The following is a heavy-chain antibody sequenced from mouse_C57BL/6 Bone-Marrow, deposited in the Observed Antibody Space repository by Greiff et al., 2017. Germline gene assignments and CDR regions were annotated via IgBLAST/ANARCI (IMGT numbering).Heavy chain of an antibody. CDR2: INPNNGGA. V-gene: IGHV1-18*01. CDR3: AREGLGSYFDY. CDR1: GYTFTDYN. Sequence: VQLQQSGPELVKPGASVKIPCKASGYTFTDYNMDWVKQSHGKSLEWIGVINPNNGGAIYNQKFKGKATLTVDKSSSTAYMELGSLTSEDTAVYYCAREGLGSYFDYWGQGTTLTVSS. D-gene: IGHD3-1*01. J-gene: IGHJ2*01.